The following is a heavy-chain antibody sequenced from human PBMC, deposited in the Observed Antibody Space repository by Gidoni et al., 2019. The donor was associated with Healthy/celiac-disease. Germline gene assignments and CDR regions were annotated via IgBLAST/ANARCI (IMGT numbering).Heavy chain of an antibody. CDR3: ASPYPGERGDY. J-gene: IGHJ4*02. V-gene: IGHV3-30-3*01. Sequence: QVQMVESGGGVVKPGRSLRLSCAASGFTFSSYAMHWVRQAPGKGLEWVAVISDDGSNKYYADSVKGRFTISRDNSKNTLYLQMNSLRAEDTAVYYCASPYPGERGDYWGQGTLVTVSS. CDR1: GFTFSSYA. CDR2: ISDDGSNK. D-gene: IGHD3-16*01.